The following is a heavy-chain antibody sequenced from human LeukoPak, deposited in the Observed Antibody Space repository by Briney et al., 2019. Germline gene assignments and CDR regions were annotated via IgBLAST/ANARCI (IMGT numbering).Heavy chain of an antibody. CDR2: IYYSGST. J-gene: IGHJ4*02. D-gene: IGHD5-24*01. V-gene: IGHV4-39*07. CDR1: GGSISSSSYY. CDR3: ARDGWLQRTGFDY. Sequence: SETLSLTCTVSGGSISSSSYYWGWIRQPPGKGLEWIGSIYYSGSTYYNPSLKSRVTISVDTSKNQFSLKLSSVTAADTAVYYCARDGWLQRTGFDYWGQGTLVTVSS.